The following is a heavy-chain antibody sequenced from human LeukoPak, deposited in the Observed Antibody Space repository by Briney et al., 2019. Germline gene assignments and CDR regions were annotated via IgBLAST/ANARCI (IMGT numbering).Heavy chain of an antibody. Sequence: PGGSLRLSCAASGFTFSSYSMNWVRQAPGKGLEWVSYISSSSTIYYADSVKGRFTISRDNAKNSLYLQMNSLRAEDTAVYYCARDRVEMATTPPDYWGQGTLVTVSS. CDR1: GFTFSSYS. J-gene: IGHJ4*02. CDR3: ARDRVEMATTPPDY. V-gene: IGHV3-48*04. D-gene: IGHD5-24*01. CDR2: ISSSSTI.